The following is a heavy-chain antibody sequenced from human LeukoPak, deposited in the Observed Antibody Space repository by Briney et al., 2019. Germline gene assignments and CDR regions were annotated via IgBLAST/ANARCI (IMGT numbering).Heavy chain of an antibody. D-gene: IGHD3-22*01. J-gene: IGHJ4*02. Sequence: GGSLRLSCAASGFSFSDYYMSWIRQAPGKGLEWVAYISGSSTYTNYADSVKGRFTISRDNAKNSLYLQMNSLRDEDTAVYYCARGYDYYDSSGYYYWGQGTLVTVSS. V-gene: IGHV3-11*06. CDR1: GFSFSDYY. CDR3: ARGYDYYDSSGYYY. CDR2: ISGSSTYT.